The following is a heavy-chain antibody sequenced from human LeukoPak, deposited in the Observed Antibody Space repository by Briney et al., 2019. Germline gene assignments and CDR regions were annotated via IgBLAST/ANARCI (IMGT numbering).Heavy chain of an antibody. D-gene: IGHD2-2*01. Sequence: ASVKVSCKVSGYTLTELSMHWVRQAPGKGLEWMGGFDPEDGETIYAQKFQGRVTMTEDTSTDTAYMELSSLRSEDTAVYYCATSRPRVVPAALDSYFDYWGQGTLATVSS. CDR1: GYTLTELS. V-gene: IGHV1-24*01. CDR3: ATSRPRVVPAALDSYFDY. J-gene: IGHJ4*02. CDR2: FDPEDGET.